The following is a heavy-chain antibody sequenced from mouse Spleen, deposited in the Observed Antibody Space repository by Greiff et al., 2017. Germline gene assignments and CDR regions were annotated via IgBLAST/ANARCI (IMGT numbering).Heavy chain of an antibody. CDR3: AHYVRLLGDCWDDPAWFAY. Sequence: QVQLQQPGAELVKPGASVKLSCKASGYTFTSYWMNWVKQRPGQGLEWIGMIDPSDSETHYNQMFKDTAPLTADKSSSTAYLQLSSLTSEDSAVYYCAHYVRLLGDCWDDPAWFAYWGQGTLVTVSA. V-gene: IGHV1-61*01. CDR2: IDPSDSET. D-gene: IGHD1-2*01. J-gene: IGHJ3*01. CDR1: GYTFTSYW.